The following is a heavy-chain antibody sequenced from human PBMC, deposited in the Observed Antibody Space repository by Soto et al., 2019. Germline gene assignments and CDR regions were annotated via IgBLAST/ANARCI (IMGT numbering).Heavy chain of an antibody. CDR1: GFTFSRFA. V-gene: IGHV3-23*01. CDR3: SSASPASDY. J-gene: IGHJ4*02. Sequence: EVQMLESGGGLVQPGGSLRLSCVASGFTFSRFAMSWVRQAPGKGLEWLSAISNSGRDTYYPDSVKVRFTISRDNAKNTLYLQMSSLRAEDTALYYCSSASPASDYWGQGTLVTVSS. CDR2: ISNSGRDT.